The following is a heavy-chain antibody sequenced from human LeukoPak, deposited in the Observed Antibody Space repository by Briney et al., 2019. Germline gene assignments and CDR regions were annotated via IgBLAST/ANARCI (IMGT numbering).Heavy chain of an antibody. D-gene: IGHD7-27*01. CDR2: ISAYNGNT. CDR1: GYTFISYG. V-gene: IGHV1-18*01. Sequence: ASVKVSCKASGYTFISYGITWVRQAPEQGLEWMGWISAYNGNTNYAQSLQGRVTMTTDTSTSTAYMELRSLKSDDTAVHYCARGSHWGSEDYWGQGTLVTVSS. CDR3: ARGSHWGSEDY. J-gene: IGHJ4*02.